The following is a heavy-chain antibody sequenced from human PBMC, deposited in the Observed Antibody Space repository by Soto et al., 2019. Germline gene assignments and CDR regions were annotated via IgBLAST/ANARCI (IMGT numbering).Heavy chain of an antibody. CDR3: ARVKRYYYDSSRHRYFDF. CDR2: IYYSGST. V-gene: IGHV4-59*01. D-gene: IGHD3-22*01. Sequence: SETLSLTCTVSGGSISSYSWSWIRQPPGKGLEWIGYIYYSGSTNYNPSLKSRVTISVDTSKNQFSLKLSSVTAADTAVYYCARVKRYYYDSSRHRYFDFWAQGTLVPVSS. CDR1: GGSISSYS. J-gene: IGHJ4*02.